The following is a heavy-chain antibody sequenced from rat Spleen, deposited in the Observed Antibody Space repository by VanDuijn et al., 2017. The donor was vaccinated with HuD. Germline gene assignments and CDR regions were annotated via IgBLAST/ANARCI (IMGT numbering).Heavy chain of an antibody. Sequence: VTWVRQPPGKGLEWMGVMWTGGSTAYNSLLKSRLSISRDISKSQVFLRMNSLQTEDIATYYCARDAGILRYWGQGVMVTVSS. CDR3: ARDAGILRY. D-gene: IGHD1-6*01. V-gene: IGHV2S63*01. J-gene: IGHJ2*01. CDR2: MWTGGST.